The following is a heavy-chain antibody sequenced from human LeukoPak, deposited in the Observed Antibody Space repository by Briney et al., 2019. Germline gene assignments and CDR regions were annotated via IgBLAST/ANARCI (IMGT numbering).Heavy chain of an antibody. CDR2: ISSSGSTI. V-gene: IGHV3-48*03. J-gene: IGHJ4*02. Sequence: PGGSLRLSCAASGFTFSSYEMNWVRQAPGKGLEWVSYISSSGSTIYYADSVKGRFTISRDNAKNSLYLQMNSLRAEDTAVYYCARNIADYYDSSGYDYWGQGTLVTVSS. CDR3: ARNIADYYDSSGYDY. CDR1: GFTFSSYE. D-gene: IGHD3-22*01.